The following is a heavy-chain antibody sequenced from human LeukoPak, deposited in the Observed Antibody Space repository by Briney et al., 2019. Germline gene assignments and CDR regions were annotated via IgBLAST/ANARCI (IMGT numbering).Heavy chain of an antibody. Sequence: GGSLRLSCAASGFTVSSNYMSWVRQAPGNGLEWVSVIYSGGSTYYADSVKGRFTISRDNSKNTLYLQMNSLRAEDTAVYYCARKYYDFWSGYYSSWFDPWGQGTLVTVSS. CDR2: IYSGGST. CDR3: ARKYYDFWSGYYSSWFDP. D-gene: IGHD3-3*01. J-gene: IGHJ5*02. CDR1: GFTVSSNY. V-gene: IGHV3-66*01.